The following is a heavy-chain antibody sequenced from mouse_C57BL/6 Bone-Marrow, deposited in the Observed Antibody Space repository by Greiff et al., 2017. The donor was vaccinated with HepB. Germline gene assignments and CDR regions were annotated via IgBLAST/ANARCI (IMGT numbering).Heavy chain of an antibody. V-gene: IGHV5-17*01. Sequence: EVQRVESGGGLVKPGGSLKLSCAASGFTFSDYGMHWVRQAPEKGLEWVAYISSGSSTIYYADTVKGRFTITRDNAKNTLFLQMTSLRSEDTAMYYCAIIGGWDYYAMDYWGQGTSVTVTS. D-gene: IGHD1-1*02. J-gene: IGHJ4*01. CDR1: GFTFSDYG. CDR2: ISSGSSTI. CDR3: AIIGGWDYYAMDY.